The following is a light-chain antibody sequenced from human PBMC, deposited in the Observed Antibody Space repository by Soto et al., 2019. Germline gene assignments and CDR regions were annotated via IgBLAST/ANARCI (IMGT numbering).Light chain of an antibody. CDR2: VAS. CDR3: QQYVSSPWA. V-gene: IGKV3-20*01. CDR1: QSVTNSF. J-gene: IGKJ1*01. Sequence: EIVLAQSPGTLSLSPGERATLSCRASQSVTNSFLAWYKQKPGQAPRLLIYVASSRATGIPDRFSGSGSGTDFTLTISRLETEECAVYYCQQYVSSPWAFGQGTKVEI.